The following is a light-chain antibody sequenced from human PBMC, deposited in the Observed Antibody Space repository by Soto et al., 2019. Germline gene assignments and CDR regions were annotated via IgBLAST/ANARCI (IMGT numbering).Light chain of an antibody. CDR1: QSISDT. Sequence: ETVMTQSPSTLSVSPGGRATLSCGASQSISDTLAWYQQKPGQAPRLLIHGASTRATGFPARFSGSVSGTEFTLTINSLQPEDFALYYCQQYNNWPWTFGQGTKVDIK. CDR2: GAS. J-gene: IGKJ1*01. CDR3: QQYNNWPWT. V-gene: IGKV3-15*01.